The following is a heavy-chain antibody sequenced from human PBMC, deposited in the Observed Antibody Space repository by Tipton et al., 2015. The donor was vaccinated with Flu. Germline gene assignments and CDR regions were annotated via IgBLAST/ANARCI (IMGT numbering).Heavy chain of an antibody. D-gene: IGHD2-2*01. CDR2: IHPSGTT. CDR3: ARDVAAIPAAIRD. CDR1: SGSIRSTNYF. V-gene: IGHV4-39*07. Sequence: TLSLTCTVSSGSIRSTNYFCAWIRQPPGKRLELIGSIHPSGTTYYNPSLKSRVTISADTSKTQLSLKLGSVTAADTAVYYCARDVAAIPAAIRDWGQGTLVTVSS. J-gene: IGHJ4*02.